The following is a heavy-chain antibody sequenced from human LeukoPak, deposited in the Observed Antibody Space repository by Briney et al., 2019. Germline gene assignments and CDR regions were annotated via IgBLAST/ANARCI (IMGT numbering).Heavy chain of an antibody. Sequence: GGSLRLSCAASGFTFSDHYMSWVRQAPGMGLEWVSYISTRSTYTNYADSVRGRFTISRDDAKNSVYLQMNSLRAEDTAIYYCARGHHNGDYWGQGTLVTVSS. CDR1: GFTFSDHY. CDR3: ARGHHNGDY. D-gene: IGHD2-8*01. V-gene: IGHV3-11*06. J-gene: IGHJ4*02. CDR2: ISTRSTYT.